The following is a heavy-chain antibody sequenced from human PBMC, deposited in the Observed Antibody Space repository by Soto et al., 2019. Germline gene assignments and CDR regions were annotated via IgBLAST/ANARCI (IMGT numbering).Heavy chain of an antibody. Sequence: GGSLRLSCAASGFTFSNYNMNWVRQAPGKGLEWVSYISYSSNTIYYSDSLKGRFTISRDNAKNSLYLQMNSLRAEDTAVYFCARDLSPPAQYYYYMDVWGKGTTVTVSS. CDR2: ISYSSNTI. J-gene: IGHJ6*03. CDR1: GFTFSNYN. CDR3: ARDLSPPAQYYYYMDV. V-gene: IGHV3-48*01.